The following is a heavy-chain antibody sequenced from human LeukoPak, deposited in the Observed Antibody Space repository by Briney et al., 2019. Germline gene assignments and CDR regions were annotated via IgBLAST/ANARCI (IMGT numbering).Heavy chain of an antibody. V-gene: IGHV3-23*01. CDR2: ISGSSGST. CDR1: GFTFSSYA. J-gene: IGHJ4*02. Sequence: GGSLRLSCAASGFTFSSYAMSWVRQAPGKGLEWVSAISGSSGSTYYADSVKGRFTISRDNSKNTLFLQMNSLRAEDTAVYYCAESFDYGGNSLGSFFDYWGQGTLVTVSS. D-gene: IGHD4-23*01. CDR3: AESFDYGGNSLGSFFDY.